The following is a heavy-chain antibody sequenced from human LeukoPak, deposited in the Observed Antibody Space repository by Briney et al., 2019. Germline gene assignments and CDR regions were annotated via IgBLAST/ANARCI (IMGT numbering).Heavy chain of an antibody. V-gene: IGHV4-4*08. D-gene: IGHD6-13*01. CDR2: IYYSGST. CDR1: GGSISSYY. J-gene: IGHJ4*02. CDR3: AREVVAAAEVDY. Sequence: SETLSLTCTVSGGSISSYYWSWLRQPPGKGLEWIGYIYYSGSTSYNPSLKSRVTISIDTSKNQFSLKLSSVTAADTAVYYCAREVVAAAEVDYWGQGTLVTVSS.